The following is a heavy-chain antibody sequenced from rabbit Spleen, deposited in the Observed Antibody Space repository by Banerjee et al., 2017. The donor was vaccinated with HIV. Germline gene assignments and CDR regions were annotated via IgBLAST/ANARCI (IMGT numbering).Heavy chain of an antibody. CDR2: IDAVFGIT. J-gene: IGHJ4*01. CDR3: VRGASSSGYYSL. V-gene: IGHV1S47*01. Sequence: QEQLVESGGGLVQPEGSLTLTCKASGFSFINTVVMCWVRQAPGKGLEWIGYIDAVFGITYYARWVNGRFTISSHNAQNTLYLQLNSLTAADTATYFCVRGASSSGYYSLWGPGTLVTVS. D-gene: IGHD1-1*01. CDR1: GFSFINTV.